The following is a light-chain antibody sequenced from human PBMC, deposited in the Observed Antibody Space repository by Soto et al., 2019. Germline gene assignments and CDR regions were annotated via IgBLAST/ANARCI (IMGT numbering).Light chain of an antibody. CDR2: GAS. CDR3: QQLNSYPT. Sequence: AIQVTQSPTSLSASVGDRVTITCRSSQDIRNYLGWYQQKPGKAPQLLIYGASSLQRGVSSRFSGSGFGTDFTLTISSLQPEDSATYYCQQLNSYPTFGGGTKVDSK. V-gene: IGKV1-6*01. J-gene: IGKJ4*01. CDR1: QDIRNY.